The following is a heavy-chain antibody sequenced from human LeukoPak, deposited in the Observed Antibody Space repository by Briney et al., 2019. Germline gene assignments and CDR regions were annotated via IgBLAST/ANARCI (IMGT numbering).Heavy chain of an antibody. Sequence: GTSVKVSCKASGFTFTSSAMHWVRQAPGQRLEWMGWINAGNGNTKYSQKFQGRVTITRDTSASTAYMELSSLRSEDTAVYYCARDPTYGGSYAFFDYWGQGTLVTVSS. CDR3: ARDPTYGGSYAFFDY. V-gene: IGHV1-3*01. CDR1: GFTFTSSA. J-gene: IGHJ4*02. D-gene: IGHD1-26*01. CDR2: INAGNGNT.